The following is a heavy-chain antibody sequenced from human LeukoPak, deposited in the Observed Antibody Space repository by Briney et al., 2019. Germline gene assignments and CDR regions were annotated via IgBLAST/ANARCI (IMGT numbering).Heavy chain of an antibody. CDR3: AKDFWSGYYPKY. V-gene: IGHV3-23*01. CDR1: GFTFSSYD. Sequence: GGSLRLSCAASGFTFSSYDMSWVRQAPGKGLEWVSGSGSGGSTHYADSVKGRFTISRDNSKNTLYLQMNSLRAEDTAVYYCAKDFWSGYYPKYWGQGTLVTVSS. J-gene: IGHJ4*02. D-gene: IGHD3-3*01. CDR2: SGSGGST.